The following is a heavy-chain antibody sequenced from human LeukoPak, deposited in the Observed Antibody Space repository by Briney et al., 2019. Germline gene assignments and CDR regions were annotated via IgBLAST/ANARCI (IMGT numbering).Heavy chain of an antibody. J-gene: IGHJ4*02. Sequence: GGSLRLSCAASGFTFSSYWMSWVRQAPGKGLEWVANIKQDGSEKYYVDSVKGRFTISRDNAKNSLYLQMNSLRAEDTAVYYCARDQAGSAAAVTFDYWGQGTLVTVSS. D-gene: IGHD6-13*01. CDR2: IKQDGSEK. CDR3: ARDQAGSAAAVTFDY. CDR1: GFTFSSYW. V-gene: IGHV3-7*03.